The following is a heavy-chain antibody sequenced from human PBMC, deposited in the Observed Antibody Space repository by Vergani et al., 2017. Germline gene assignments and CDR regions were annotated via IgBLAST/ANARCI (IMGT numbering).Heavy chain of an antibody. CDR2: IHTSGST. V-gene: IGHV4-61*02. J-gene: IGHJ4*02. CDR1: GGSINSHNYY. Sequence: QVQLQESGPGLVKPSQTLSLTCTVSGGSINSHNYYWSWIRQPAGKGLEWIGRIHTSGSTNYNPSLKSRVTMSEDTSKNQFSLNLTSVTAADTAVYFCARGSCRGGSCDKPLFDYWGQGILVTDSS. CDR3: ARGSCRGGSCDKPLFDY. D-gene: IGHD2-15*01.